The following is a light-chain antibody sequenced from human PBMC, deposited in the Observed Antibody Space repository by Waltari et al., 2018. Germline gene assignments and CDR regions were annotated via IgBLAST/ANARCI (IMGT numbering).Light chain of an antibody. J-gene: IGKJ2*02. V-gene: IGKV2D-29*01. CDR2: EAS. CDR3: MQGLQSPGT. Sequence: VMTQTPLSLSVTPRHPASLSCKSGQRPLHNDTTTYSNCYLQKPAQPPQLLIYEASNRLPGMPERFTGSGSGTDFKLTISRVEAEDVGVYYCMQGLQSPGTFGQGPKLEI. CDR1: QRPLHNDTTTY.